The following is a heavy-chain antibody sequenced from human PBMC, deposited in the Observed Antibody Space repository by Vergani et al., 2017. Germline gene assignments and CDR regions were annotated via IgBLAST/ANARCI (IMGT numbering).Heavy chain of an antibody. CDR3: ARVPRWLQLRYFDY. J-gene: IGHJ4*02. CDR2: INHSGST. D-gene: IGHD5-24*01. CDR1: GGSFSGYY. Sequence: QVQLQQWGAGLLKPSETLFLTFAVYGGSFSGYYWSWIRQPPGKGLEWIGEINHSGSTNYNPSLKSRVTISVDTSKNQFSLKLSSVTAADTAVYYCARVPRWLQLRYFDYWGQGTLVTVSS. V-gene: IGHV4-34*01.